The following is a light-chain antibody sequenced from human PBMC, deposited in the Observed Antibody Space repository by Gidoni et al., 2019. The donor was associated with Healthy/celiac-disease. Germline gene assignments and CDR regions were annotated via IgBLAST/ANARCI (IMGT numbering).Light chain of an antibody. V-gene: IGKV3D-7*01. J-gene: IGKJ2*01. CDR2: GAS. CDR1: QSVSSSY. Sequence: PGERVTLSCRASQSVSSSYLTWYQQKPGQAPRLLIYGASTRATSIPARFSGSGSGTDFTLTISSLQPEDFAVYYCQQDYKYTFXQXTKLEIK. CDR3: QQDYKYT.